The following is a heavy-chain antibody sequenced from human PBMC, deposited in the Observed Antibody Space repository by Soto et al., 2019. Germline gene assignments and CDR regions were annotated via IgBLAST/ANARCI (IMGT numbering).Heavy chain of an antibody. D-gene: IGHD6-13*01. CDR1: GGTFSSYT. J-gene: IGHJ5*02. CDR3: ARDRRIAAAGMGGPHSFDP. V-gene: IGHV1-69*04. CDR2: IIPILGIA. Sequence: SVKVSCKASGGTFSSYTISWVRQAPGQGLEWMGRIIPILGIANYAQKFQGRVTITADKSTSTAYMELSSLRSEDTAVYYCARDRRIAAAGMGGPHSFDPWGQGTLVTVSS.